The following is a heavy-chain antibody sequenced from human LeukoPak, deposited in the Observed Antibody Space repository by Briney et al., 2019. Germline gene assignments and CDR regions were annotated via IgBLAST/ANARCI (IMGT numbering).Heavy chain of an antibody. CDR3: ARERGDYGYYYYYYGMDV. V-gene: IGHV1-2*02. J-gene: IGHJ6*02. Sequence: ASVRVSCKASGYTFTGYYMHWVRQAPGQGLEWMGWINPNSGGTNYVQKFQGRVTMTRDTSISTAYMELSRLRSDDTAVYYCARERGDYGYYYYYYGMDVWGQGTTVTVSS. CDR2: INPNSGGT. CDR1: GYTFTGYY. D-gene: IGHD4-17*01.